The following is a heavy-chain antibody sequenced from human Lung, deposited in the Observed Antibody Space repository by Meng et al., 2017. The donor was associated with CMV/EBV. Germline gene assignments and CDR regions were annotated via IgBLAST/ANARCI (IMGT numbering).Heavy chain of an antibody. V-gene: IGHV1-69*02. CDR2: IIPFLDMT. Sequence: SVXVSCKTTGGTFASHTISWVRQAPGQRLEWMGRIIPFLDMTNYAQMFQGRISITADRSTSTAYMELNSLKSEDTAIYYCASGYCNGNSCHSAKDKWGPGTRVTVSS. J-gene: IGHJ3*01. D-gene: IGHD2-2*03. CDR3: ASGYCNGNSCHSAKDK. CDR1: GGTFASHT.